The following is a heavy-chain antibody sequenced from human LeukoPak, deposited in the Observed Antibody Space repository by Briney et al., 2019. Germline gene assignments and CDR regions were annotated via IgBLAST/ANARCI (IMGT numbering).Heavy chain of an antibody. J-gene: IGHJ4*02. V-gene: IGHV4-59*01. CDR2: IYYSGST. D-gene: IGHD6-13*01. CDR3: ARADSSSWFD. CDR1: GGSISSYY. Sequence: SENLSRTCTVSGGSISSYYWSWIRQPPGKGLEWIGYIYYSGSTNYNPSLKSRVTISVDTSKNQFSLKLSSVTAADTAVYYCARADSSSWFDWGQGTLVTVSS.